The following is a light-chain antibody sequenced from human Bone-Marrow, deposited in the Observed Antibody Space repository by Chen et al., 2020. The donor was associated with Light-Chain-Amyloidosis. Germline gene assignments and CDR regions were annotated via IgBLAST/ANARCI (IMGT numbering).Light chain of an antibody. J-gene: IGLJ3*02. V-gene: IGLV2-23*02. CDR3: CSYAITVNFFWV. CDR2: EVN. CDR1: SSEIGGYDL. Sequence: QSALTQPASVSGSPGQSITTSCTGTSSEIGGYDLISWYQRHPGKAPKLIIYEVNQRPSGVSYRFSGSKSGNTASLTISGLQAEDEADYFCCSYAITVNFFWVFGGGTKVTVL.